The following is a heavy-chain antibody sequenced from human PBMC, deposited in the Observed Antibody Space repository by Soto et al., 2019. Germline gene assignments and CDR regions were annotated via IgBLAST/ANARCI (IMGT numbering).Heavy chain of an antibody. CDR2: INWSGDST. CDR1: GFTFEDCG. Sequence: GGSLRLSCAISGFTFEDCGMSWVRQVPGQGLEWVSGINWSGDSTGYADSVKGRFTISRDNAKNSLYLQMNSLRTEDTAFYYCVRAPGEGNNTSCFYSFDDWGQGALVPVSS. CDR3: VRAPGEGNNTSCFYSFDD. J-gene: IGHJ4*02. V-gene: IGHV3-20*04. D-gene: IGHD2-2*01.